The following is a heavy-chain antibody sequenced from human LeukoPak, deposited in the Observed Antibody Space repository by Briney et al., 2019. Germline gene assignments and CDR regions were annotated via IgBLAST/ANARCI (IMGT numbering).Heavy chain of an antibody. CDR3: ASSLNTPKKGGTLDY. CDR2: IYYSGST. D-gene: IGHD2-15*01. CDR1: GGSISSYY. J-gene: IGHJ4*02. Sequence: PSETLSLTCTVSGGSISSYYWSWIRQPPGKGLEWIGYIYYSGSTNYNPSLKSRVTISVDTSKNQFSLKLSSVTAADTAVYYCASSLNTPKKGGTLDYWGQGTPVTVSS. V-gene: IGHV4-59*08.